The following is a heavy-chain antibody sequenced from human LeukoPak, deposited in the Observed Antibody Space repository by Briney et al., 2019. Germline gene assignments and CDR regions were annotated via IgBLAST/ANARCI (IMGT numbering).Heavy chain of an antibody. J-gene: IGHJ4*02. D-gene: IGHD4-17*01. CDR3: ARGMFTVTTGGF. CDR1: GYTFTGHY. CDR2: IDPNSGGT. V-gene: IGHV1-2*02. Sequence: ASVKVSCKASGYTFTGHYMHWVRQAPGQGLEWMGWIDPNSGGTNYAQNLRGRVTMTRDTSISTAYMELSSLTSDDTAVYYCARGMFTVTTGGFWGQGTLVTVSS.